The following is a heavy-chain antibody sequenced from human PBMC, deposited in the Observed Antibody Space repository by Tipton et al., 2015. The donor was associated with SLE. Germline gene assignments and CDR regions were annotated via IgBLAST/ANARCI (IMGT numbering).Heavy chain of an antibody. J-gene: IGHJ4*02. Sequence: TLSLTCVVSGFSISSGYYWGWIRQPPGKGLEWIGSIYHSGSTNYNPSLKSRVTISVDTSKNQFSLKLSSVTAADTAVYYCARVVAAADYWGQGTLVTVSS. CDR2: IYHSGST. CDR1: GFSISSGYY. D-gene: IGHD6-13*01. V-gene: IGHV4-38-2*01. CDR3: ARVVAAADY.